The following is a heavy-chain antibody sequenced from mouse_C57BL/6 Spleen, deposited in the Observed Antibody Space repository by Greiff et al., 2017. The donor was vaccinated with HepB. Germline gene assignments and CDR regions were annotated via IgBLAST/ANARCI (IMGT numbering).Heavy chain of an antibody. CDR1: GFTFSSYA. V-gene: IGHV5-4*01. CDR2: ISDGGRYT. Sequence: EVQLVESGGGLVKPGGSLKLSCAASGFTFSSYAMSWVRQTPEKRLEWVATISDGGRYTYYPDNVKGRFTISRDNAKNNLYLQMSHLKSEDTAMYYCARDTYYGSSYYAMDYWGQGTSVTVSS. D-gene: IGHD1-1*01. CDR3: ARDTYYGSSYYAMDY. J-gene: IGHJ4*01.